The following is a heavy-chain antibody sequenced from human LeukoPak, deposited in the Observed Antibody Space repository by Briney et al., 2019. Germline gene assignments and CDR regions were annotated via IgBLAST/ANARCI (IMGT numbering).Heavy chain of an antibody. CDR3: VTDRGAINAFDI. J-gene: IGHJ3*02. Sequence: ASVKVSCKVSGHXLTELSIHWVRQAPGKGLEWMGRFDPGDGERVYAQRLQGRVSMTEDTSTDTAYMDLRSLRSEDTAMYYCVTDRGAINAFDIWGQGTMVTVSS. CDR2: FDPGDGER. CDR1: GHXLTELS. D-gene: IGHD2-15*01. V-gene: IGHV1-24*01.